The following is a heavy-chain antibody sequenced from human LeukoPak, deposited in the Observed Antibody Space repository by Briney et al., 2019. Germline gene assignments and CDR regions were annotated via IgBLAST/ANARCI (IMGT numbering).Heavy chain of an antibody. CDR3: ARDERAAAGSSDFDY. CDR2: ISAYNGNT. J-gene: IGHJ4*02. Sequence: GASVKVSCKASGYTFTSYGISWVRQAPGQGLEWMGWISAYNGNTNYAQKLQGRVTMTTDTSTSTAYMELRSLRSDDTAVYYCARDERAAAGSSDFDYWGQGTLVTVSS. V-gene: IGHV1-18*01. D-gene: IGHD6-13*01. CDR1: GYTFTSYG.